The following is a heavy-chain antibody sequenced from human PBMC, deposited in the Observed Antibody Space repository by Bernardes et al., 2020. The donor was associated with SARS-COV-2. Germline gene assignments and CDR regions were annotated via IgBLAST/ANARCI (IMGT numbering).Heavy chain of an antibody. CDR2: IYPGDSDT. D-gene: IGHD6-19*01. Sequence: GESLKISCKGSGYSFTSYWIGWVRQMPGKGLEWMGIIYPGDSDTRYSPSFQGQVTISADKSISTAYLQWSSLKASDTAMYYCARGVWSYSSGWYYYYGVDVWGQGTTVTVSS. V-gene: IGHV5-51*01. CDR3: ARGVWSYSSGWYYYYGVDV. J-gene: IGHJ6*02. CDR1: GYSFTSYW.